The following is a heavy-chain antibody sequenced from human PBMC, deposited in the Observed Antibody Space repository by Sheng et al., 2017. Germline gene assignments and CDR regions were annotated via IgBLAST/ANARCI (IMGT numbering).Heavy chain of an antibody. J-gene: IGHJ3*02. CDR1: GFTFSSYE. Sequence: EVQLVESGGGLVQPGGSLRLSCAASGFTFSSYEMNWVRQAPGKGLEWVLYISSSGSTIYYADSVKGRFTISRDNAKNSLYLQMNSLRAEDTAVYYCARYCSGGSCWRSAFDIWGQGTMVTVSS. D-gene: IGHD2-15*01. CDR3: ARYCSGGSCWRSAFDI. V-gene: IGHV3-48*03. CDR2: ISSSGSTI.